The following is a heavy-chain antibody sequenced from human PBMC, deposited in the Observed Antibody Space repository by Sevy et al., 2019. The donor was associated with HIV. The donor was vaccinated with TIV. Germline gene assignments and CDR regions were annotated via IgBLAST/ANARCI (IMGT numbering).Heavy chain of an antibody. CDR3: STDPIIVLLVTDGMDV. CDR2: IKSKADGGTI. V-gene: IGHV3-15*01. J-gene: IGHJ6*02. CDR1: GFTFTYAW. Sequence: GGSLRLSCAASGFTFTYAWMSWVRQGPGKGLEWVGRIKSKADGGTIDYAAPVKGRFTISRDDSKNTVYLQMNSLKTEDIAVYYCSTDPIIVLLVTDGMDVWGQGTTVTVSS. D-gene: IGHD2-8*02.